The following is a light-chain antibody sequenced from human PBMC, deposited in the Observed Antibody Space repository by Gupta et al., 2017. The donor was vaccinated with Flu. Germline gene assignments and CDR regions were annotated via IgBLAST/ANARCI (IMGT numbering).Light chain of an antibody. CDR3: ETWDTNIRV. Sequence: PVLPPSSSASASLGSSVKLTCSLSSGHSRHIIAWHRQQPGNAPRNVMMLEGSGTCNTGSEVPDRFSASSSAADRYLTIADGQAEADDDYYCETWDTNIRVFGGGTKLTVL. CDR2: LEGSGTC. CDR1: SGHSRHI. V-gene: IGLV4-60*03. J-gene: IGLJ3*02.